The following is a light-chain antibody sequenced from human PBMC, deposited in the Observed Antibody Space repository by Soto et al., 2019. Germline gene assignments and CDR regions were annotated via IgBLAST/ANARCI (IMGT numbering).Light chain of an antibody. Sequence: AIRMTQSPSSFSASTGDRVTITCRASQAISTYLAWFQQKAGKAPKLLIYAASTLQSGVPSRFSGSGSGTDLTLTISSLQSEDFATYYCQQYYSYPLTFGGGTKVEIK. CDR3: QQYYSYPLT. CDR1: QAISTY. CDR2: AAS. V-gene: IGKV1-8*01. J-gene: IGKJ4*01.